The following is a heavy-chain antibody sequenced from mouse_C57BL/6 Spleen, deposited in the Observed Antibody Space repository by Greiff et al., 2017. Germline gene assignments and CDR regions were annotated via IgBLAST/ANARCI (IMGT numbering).Heavy chain of an antibody. J-gene: IGHJ4*01. D-gene: IGHD1-1*01. Sequence: QVQLQQSGPELVKPGASVKISCKASGYSFTSYYIHWVKQRPGQGLEWIGWIYPGSGNTKYNEKFKGKATLTADTSSSTAYMQLSSLTSEDSAVYYCARSEGYYYGSSYPYAMDYWGQGTSVTVSS. CDR3: ARSEGYYYGSSYPYAMDY. V-gene: IGHV1-66*01. CDR2: IYPGSGNT. CDR1: GYSFTSYY.